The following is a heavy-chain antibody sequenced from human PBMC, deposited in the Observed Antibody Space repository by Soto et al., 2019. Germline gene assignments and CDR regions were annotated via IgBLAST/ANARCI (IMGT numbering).Heavy chain of an antibody. Sequence: GGSLRLSCAASGFTFSSYAMSWVRQAPGKGLEWVSAISGSGGSTYYADSVKGRFTISRDNSKNTLYMQMNSLRAEDSAIYYCVKESYNQRKDFDYWSQGTLVTVSS. CDR1: GFTFSSYA. CDR2: ISGSGGST. D-gene: IGHD3-10*01. V-gene: IGHV3-23*01. J-gene: IGHJ4*02. CDR3: VKESYNQRKDFDY.